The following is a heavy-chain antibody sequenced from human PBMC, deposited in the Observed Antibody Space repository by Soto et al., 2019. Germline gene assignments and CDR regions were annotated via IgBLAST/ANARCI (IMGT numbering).Heavy chain of an antibody. CDR2: INDDGSHT. D-gene: IGHD1-1*01. CDR1: GFTFSMYW. V-gene: IGHV3-74*01. J-gene: IGHJ4*02. Sequence: GALRLSCAASGFTFSMYWMHWVRQVPGKGPEWVSRINDDGSHTNYADSVKGRFTISRDNANNTLYLQMNDLRAEDTAVYYCTRGHRSTSTGTGAFWGQGTLVTVSS. CDR3: TRGHRSTSTGTGAF.